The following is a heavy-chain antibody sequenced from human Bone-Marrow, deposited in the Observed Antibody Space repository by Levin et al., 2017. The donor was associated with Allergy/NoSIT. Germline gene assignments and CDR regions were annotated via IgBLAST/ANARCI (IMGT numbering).Heavy chain of an antibody. J-gene: IGHJ3*02. CDR3: AKGSSTSSYRDAFDI. CDR1: GGTFSSYA. V-gene: IGHV1-69*06. CDR2: IIPIFGTA. D-gene: IGHD2-2*02. Sequence: SVKVSCKASGGTFSSYAISWVRQAPGQGLEWMGGIIPIFGTANYAQKFQGRVTITADKSTSTAYMELSSLRSEDTAVYYCAKGSSTSSYRDAFDIWGQGTMVTVSS.